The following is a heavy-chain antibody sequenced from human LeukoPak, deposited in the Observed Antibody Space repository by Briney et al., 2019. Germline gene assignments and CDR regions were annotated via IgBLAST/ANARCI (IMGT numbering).Heavy chain of an antibody. CDR1: GYTFTCNG. Sequence: ASVSVSCTGSGYTFTCNGFSWVRHAPGQGLERVGWISAYNGNTNYAQTLPGRVTMTTDTSTSTADRGRKSLISDDAAVYYCARGRLLCKSFSEGNYFDYGGQGTLVTVST. CDR2: ISAYNGNT. J-gene: IGHJ4*02. V-gene: IGHV1-18*01. D-gene: IGHD3-16*01. CDR3: ARGRLLCKSFSEGNYFDY.